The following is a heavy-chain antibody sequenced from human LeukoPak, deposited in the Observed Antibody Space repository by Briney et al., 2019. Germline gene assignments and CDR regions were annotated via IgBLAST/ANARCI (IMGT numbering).Heavy chain of an antibody. CDR2: ISYDGSNK. Sequence: PGGSLRLSCGAPGFTFSSYAMQSVRQAPGKGLERVAVISYDGSNKYYADSVKGRFTISRDDSKNTLYLQMNSLRAEDTAVYYCARDRGIAVAGIGYCFDYWGQGTLVTVSS. CDR3: ARDRGIAVAGIGYCFDY. V-gene: IGHV3-30-3*01. J-gene: IGHJ4*02. CDR1: GFTFSSYA. D-gene: IGHD6-19*01.